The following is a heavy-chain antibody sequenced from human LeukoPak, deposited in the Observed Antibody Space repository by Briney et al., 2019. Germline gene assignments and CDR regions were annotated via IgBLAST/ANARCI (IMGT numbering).Heavy chain of an antibody. Sequence: GGSLRLSCAASGFTFTNAWTHWVRQAPGKGLEWVGRIKTKSEGGTIDYAAPVRGRFTISRDDSENTLYLQMNSLKTEDTALYYCSTDQGGDILTGCWGQGTLVTVSS. CDR2: IKTKSEGGTI. J-gene: IGHJ4*02. CDR1: GFTFTNAW. V-gene: IGHV3-15*07. CDR3: STDQGGDILTGC. D-gene: IGHD3-9*01.